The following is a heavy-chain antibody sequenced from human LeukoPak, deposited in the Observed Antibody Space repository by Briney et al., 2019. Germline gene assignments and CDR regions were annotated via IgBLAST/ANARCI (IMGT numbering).Heavy chain of an antibody. CDR1: GGTFSSYT. Sequence: SVKVSCKASGGTFSSYTISWVRQAPGQGLEWMGRIIPILGIANYAQKFQGRVTITADKSTSTAYMELSSLRSEDTAVYYCAKGVYYYYYYMDVWGKGTTVTVSS. CDR2: IIPILGIA. J-gene: IGHJ6*03. V-gene: IGHV1-69*02. D-gene: IGHD3-16*01. CDR3: AKGVYYYYYYMDV.